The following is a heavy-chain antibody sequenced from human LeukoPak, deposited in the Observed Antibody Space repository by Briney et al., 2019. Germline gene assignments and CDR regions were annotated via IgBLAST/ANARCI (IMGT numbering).Heavy chain of an antibody. J-gene: IGHJ4*02. D-gene: IGHD3-22*01. CDR1: GFTFCSYG. Sequence: GGSLRLSCAASGFTFCSYGMHWVRQAPGKGLEWVAFIRYDGSNKYYADSVKGRFTISRDNSKNTLYLQMNSLRAEDTAVYYCASTYYYDSSGKRSDYWGQGTLVTVSS. V-gene: IGHV3-30*02. CDR3: ASTYYYDSSGKRSDY. CDR2: IRYDGSNK.